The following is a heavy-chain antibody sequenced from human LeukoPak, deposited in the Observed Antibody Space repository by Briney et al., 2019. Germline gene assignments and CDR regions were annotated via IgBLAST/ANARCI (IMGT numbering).Heavy chain of an antibody. CDR2: IYTSGST. CDR3: ARSFWKCYFGWFRP. CDR1: GGSISSYF. J-gene: IGHJ5*02. V-gene: IGHV4-4*07. D-gene: IGHD3-3*01. Sequence: SETLSLTCTVSGGSISSYFWNWIRQPAGRGLEWIGRIYTSGSTNYNPSLKSRVTMSVDTSKNQFSLKLSSVTAADTAVYYCARSFWKCYFGWFRPWGQGTLVPVP.